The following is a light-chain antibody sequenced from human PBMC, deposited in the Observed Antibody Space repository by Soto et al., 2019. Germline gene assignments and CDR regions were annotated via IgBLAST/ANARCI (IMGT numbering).Light chain of an antibody. CDR2: EVS. CDR3: SSYTTGSTLYV. V-gene: IGLV2-14*01. CDR1: SKDIGAYKY. Sequence: QSVLTQPASVSGSPDQSITIPGTGSSKDIGAYKYVSWYQQYPGKAPKLIIFEVSNRPSGVSNRFSGSKSGNTASLTIAGLQAEDEADYHCSSYTTGSTLYVFGGGTRSPS. J-gene: IGLJ1*01.